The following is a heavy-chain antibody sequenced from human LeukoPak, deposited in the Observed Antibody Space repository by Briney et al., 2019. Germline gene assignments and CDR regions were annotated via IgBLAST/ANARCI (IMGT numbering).Heavy chain of an antibody. D-gene: IGHD1-26*01. Sequence: GASVKVSCKASGGTFTSYAISWVRQAPGQGLEWMGGIIPIFGTANYAQKFQGRVTITADASTSTAYMELSSLRSEDTAVYYCARGHGGYSGSYWGQGTLVTVSS. CDR1: GGTFTSYA. J-gene: IGHJ4*02. V-gene: IGHV1-69*13. CDR3: ARGHGGYSGSY. CDR2: IIPIFGTA.